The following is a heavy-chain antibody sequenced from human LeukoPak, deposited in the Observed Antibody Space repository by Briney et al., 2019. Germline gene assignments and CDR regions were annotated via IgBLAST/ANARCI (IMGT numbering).Heavy chain of an antibody. CDR3: ARSGLNRFDY. J-gene: IGHJ4*02. CDR2: INWNSDSI. CDR1: GFTFDDYA. Sequence: GGSLRLSCAVSGFTFDDYAMHWVRQVPGKGLEWVSGINWNSDSIGYADSVKGRFSISRDNSKNTLYLQMNSLRAEDTAAYYCARSGLNRFDYWGQGTLVTVSS. D-gene: IGHD2-15*01. V-gene: IGHV3-9*01.